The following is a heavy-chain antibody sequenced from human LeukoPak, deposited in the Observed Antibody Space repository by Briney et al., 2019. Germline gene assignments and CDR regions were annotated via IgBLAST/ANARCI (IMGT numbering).Heavy chain of an antibody. J-gene: IGHJ4*02. CDR2: IYSGGST. Sequence: GGSLRLSCAVSGFTVSSNYMSWVRQAPGKGLEWVSVIYSGGSTYYADSVKGRFTISRDNSKNTLYLQMNSLRAEDTAVYYCARDLGPTHYYYDSSGYNWGQGTLVTVSS. V-gene: IGHV3-66*01. D-gene: IGHD3-22*01. CDR3: ARDLGPTHYYYDSSGYN. CDR1: GFTVSSNY.